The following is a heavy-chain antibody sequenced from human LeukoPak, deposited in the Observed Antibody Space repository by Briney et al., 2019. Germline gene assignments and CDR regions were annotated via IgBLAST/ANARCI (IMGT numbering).Heavy chain of an antibody. CDR1: GGSISSYY. D-gene: IGHD3-22*01. J-gene: IGHJ2*01. V-gene: IGHV4-59*01. CDR3: ARESRGYKRPWYFDL. Sequence: PSETLSLTCTVSGGSISSYYWSWIRQPPRKGLEWIGYIYYSGSTNYNPSLKSRVTISVDTSKNQFSLKLSSVTAADTAVYYCARESRGYKRPWYFDLWGRGTLVTVSS. CDR2: IYYSGST.